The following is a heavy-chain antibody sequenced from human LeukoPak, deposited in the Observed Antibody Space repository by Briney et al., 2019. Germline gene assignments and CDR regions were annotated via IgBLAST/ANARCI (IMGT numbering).Heavy chain of an antibody. D-gene: IGHD5-12*01. CDR2: IFYSGST. J-gene: IGHJ4*02. V-gene: IGHV4-39*07. CDR3: ARDRHKLVDIVAGTLDY. Sequence: SETLSLTCTVSGGSISTSNYYWGWIRQPPGKGLEWIGNIFYSGSTYYSPSVKSRVTISLDTSRNQFSLKLSSVTAADTAVYYCARDRHKLVDIVAGTLDYWGQGTLVTVSS. CDR1: GGSISTSNYY.